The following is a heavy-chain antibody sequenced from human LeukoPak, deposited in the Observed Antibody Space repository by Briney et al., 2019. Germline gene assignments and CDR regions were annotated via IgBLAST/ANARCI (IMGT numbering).Heavy chain of an antibody. V-gene: IGHV1-46*01. D-gene: IGHD3-22*01. CDR3: AGLRVPHYYDSSGYYDY. J-gene: IGHJ4*02. CDR2: INPSSGST. CDR1: GYTFTSYY. Sequence: ASVKVSFKASGYTFTSYYLHWVRQAPGQGLEWMGIINPSSGSTTYAQKFQGRVAMTSDTPTSTVYMELSSLRSEDTAVYYCAGLRVPHYYDSSGYYDYWGQGTLVTVSS.